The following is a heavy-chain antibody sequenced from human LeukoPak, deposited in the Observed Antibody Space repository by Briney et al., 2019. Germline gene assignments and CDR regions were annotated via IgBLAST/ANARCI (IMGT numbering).Heavy chain of an antibody. V-gene: IGHV3-30*18. Sequence: HPGRSLRLSCAASGFTFSSYGMHWVRQAPGKGLEWVAVISYDGSNKYYADAVKGRFTISRDNSKNTLYLQMNSLRAEDTAVYYCAKDRAVAGTTCLDYWGQGTLVTVSS. D-gene: IGHD6-19*01. CDR3: AKDRAVAGTTCLDY. J-gene: IGHJ4*02. CDR2: ISYDGSNK. CDR1: GFTFSSYG.